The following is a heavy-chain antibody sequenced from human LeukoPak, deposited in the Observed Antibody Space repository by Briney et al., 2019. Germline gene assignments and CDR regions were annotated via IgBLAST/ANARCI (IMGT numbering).Heavy chain of an antibody. CDR3: ARGRRRIAAPGATPPAPYFDF. Sequence: GGSLRLSCATSGFTFKAYTMNWVRQAPGKGLEWVSSISSSSSYIYYADSVKGRFTISRDNAKNSLYLQMNSLRAEDTAVYYCARGRRRIAAPGATPPAPYFDFWGQGTLVTVSS. J-gene: IGHJ4*02. CDR1: GFTFKAYT. CDR2: ISSSSSYI. V-gene: IGHV3-21*01. D-gene: IGHD6-13*01.